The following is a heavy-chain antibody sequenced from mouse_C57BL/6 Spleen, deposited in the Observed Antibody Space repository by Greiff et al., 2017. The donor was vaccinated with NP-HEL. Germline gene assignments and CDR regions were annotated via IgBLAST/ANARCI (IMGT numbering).Heavy chain of an antibody. CDR1: GYTFTSYW. CDR2: IDPSDSYT. V-gene: IGHV1-59*01. J-gene: IGHJ4*01. CDR3: ARPYYDYDGGYAIDY. D-gene: IGHD2-4*01. Sequence: QVQLQQPGAELVRPGTSVKLSCKASGYTFTSYWMHWVKQRPGQGLEWIGVIDPSDSYTNYNQKFKGKATLTVDTSSSTAYMQLSSLTSEDSAVDYSARPYYDYDGGYAIDYWGQGTSVTGSS.